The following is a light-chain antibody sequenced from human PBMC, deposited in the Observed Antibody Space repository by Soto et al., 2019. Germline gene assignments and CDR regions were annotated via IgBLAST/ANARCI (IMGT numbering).Light chain of an antibody. V-gene: IGKV1-39*01. J-gene: IGKJ4*01. Sequence: DIQMTQSTSSLSASVGDRVTITCRASQTISRALNWYQQKPGKAPKLLIYAASILQSGVPSRFSGSGSGTDFILTISSLQPEDSATYYCQQSYSTPTFGGGTKVDIK. CDR3: QQSYSTPT. CDR2: AAS. CDR1: QTISRA.